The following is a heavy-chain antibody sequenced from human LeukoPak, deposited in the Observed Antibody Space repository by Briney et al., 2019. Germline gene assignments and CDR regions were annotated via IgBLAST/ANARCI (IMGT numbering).Heavy chain of an antibody. D-gene: IGHD2-15*01. CDR3: ARYCSGGSCYSNWFDP. CDR2: INHSGST. V-gene: IGHV4-34*01. Sequence: PSETLSLTCAVYGGSFSGYYWSWIRQPPGKGLEWIGEINHSGSTNYNPSLKSRVIISVDTSKNQFSLKLSSVTAADTAVYYCARYCSGGSCYSNWFDPWGQGTLVTVSS. CDR1: GGSFSGYY. J-gene: IGHJ5*02.